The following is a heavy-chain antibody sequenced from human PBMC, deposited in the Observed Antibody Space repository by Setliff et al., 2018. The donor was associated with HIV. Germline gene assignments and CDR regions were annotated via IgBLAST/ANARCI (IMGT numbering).Heavy chain of an antibody. CDR1: GGTFRGFG. J-gene: IGHJ6*03. Sequence: SVKVSCKASGGTFRGFGISWAVQAPGQGLEWMGQIIPIFGTPRYAQKFPGRVTITADESTSTVYMELSSLRSEDTAVYYCATNPEMATINYYYYYMDVWGKGTTVTVSS. CDR2: IIPIFGTP. CDR3: ATNPEMATINYYYYYMDV. D-gene: IGHD5-12*01. V-gene: IGHV1-69*13.